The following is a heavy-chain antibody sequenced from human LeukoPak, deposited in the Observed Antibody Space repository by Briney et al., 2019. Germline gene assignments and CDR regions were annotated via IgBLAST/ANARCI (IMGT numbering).Heavy chain of an antibody. CDR1: GYTFTSYA. J-gene: IGHJ5*02. CDR3: ARSIVVVPVELDP. Sequence: ASVKVSCKASGYTFTSYAMHWVRQAPGQRLEWMGWINAGNGNTKYSQKFQGRVTITRDTSASTAYMELSSLRSEDTAVYYCARSIVVVPVELDPWGQGTLVTVSS. D-gene: IGHD2-2*01. V-gene: IGHV1-3*01. CDR2: INAGNGNT.